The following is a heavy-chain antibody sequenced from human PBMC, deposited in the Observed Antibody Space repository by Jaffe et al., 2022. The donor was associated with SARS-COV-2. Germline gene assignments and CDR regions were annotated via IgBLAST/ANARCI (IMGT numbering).Heavy chain of an antibody. Sequence: QVQLVQSGAEVKKPGASVKVSCKASGYTFTTYDINWVRQAPGQGLEWMGWMNPNSGDTGYAQKFQGRVTMTRNTSVSTAYMVLSSLRSEDTAVYYCARARRSGPLTPLIIAYYYMDVWGKGTTVTVSS. J-gene: IGHJ6*03. V-gene: IGHV1-8*01. CDR3: ARARRSGPLTPLIIAYYYMDV. CDR2: MNPNSGDT. CDR1: GYTFTTYD. D-gene: IGHD3-10*01.